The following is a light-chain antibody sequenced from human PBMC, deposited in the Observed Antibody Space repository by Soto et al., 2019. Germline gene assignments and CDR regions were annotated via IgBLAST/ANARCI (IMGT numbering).Light chain of an antibody. J-gene: IGKJ1*01. CDR3: QHYNTYPWT. CDR1: QSISSW. V-gene: IGKV1-5*03. CDR2: KAS. Sequence: DVKITQSPAILSASVGDRVTITCRASQSISSWLAWYQQKPGKAPNLLIHKASHLESGVPSRFSGSGSGTEFTLTISSLQPGDFATYYCQHYNTYPWTFGQGTKVDIK.